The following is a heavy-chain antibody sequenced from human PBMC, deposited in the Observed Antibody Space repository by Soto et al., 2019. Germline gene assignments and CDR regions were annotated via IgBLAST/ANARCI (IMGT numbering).Heavy chain of an antibody. D-gene: IGHD3-22*01. J-gene: IGHJ4*02. CDR2: INPNSGGT. V-gene: IGHV1-2*02. CDR3: TKGYYYDTCGYFDS. CDR1: GYTFSGYH. Sequence: ASVKVSCKASGYTFSGYHMHWVRQAPGQGLEWMGCINPNSGGTYYADSVKGRFTISRDNSKNTLYLQMNSLRAEDTAVYYCTKGYYYDTCGYFDSWGQGTLVTVSS.